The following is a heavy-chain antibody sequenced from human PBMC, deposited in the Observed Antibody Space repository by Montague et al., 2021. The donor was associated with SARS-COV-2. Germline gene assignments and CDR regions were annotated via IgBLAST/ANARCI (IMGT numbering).Heavy chain of an antibody. CDR2: INHRGST. CDR3: ARLGDGVVPSPILGVGPYYSYYYMDV. D-gene: IGHD3-10*01. CDR1: GGSFSGYY. J-gene: IGHJ6*03. V-gene: IGHV4-34*01. Sequence: SETLSLTCAVYGGSFSGYYWNWIRQPPGKGLEWIGEINHRGSTNYNPSLKSRVTISADTSKNQFSLKLTSVAAADTAVYYCARLGDGVVPSPILGVGPYYSYYYMDVWGKGTTVTVSS.